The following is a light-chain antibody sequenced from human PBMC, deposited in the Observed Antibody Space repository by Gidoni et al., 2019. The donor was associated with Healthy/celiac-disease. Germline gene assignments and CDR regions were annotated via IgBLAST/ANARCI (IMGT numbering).Light chain of an antibody. J-gene: IGKJ4*01. CDR1: QSGSSY. V-gene: IGKV3-11*01. Sequence: EIVFTQSPATLSVSLGERPTHSCRASQSGSSYLAWYQQKPGQAPRLPIYNASNRATGIPARFSGRGSETDFTLTISSLEPEDLAVYYCQQRSNWPLTVGGGTKVEIK. CDR2: NAS. CDR3: QQRSNWPLT.